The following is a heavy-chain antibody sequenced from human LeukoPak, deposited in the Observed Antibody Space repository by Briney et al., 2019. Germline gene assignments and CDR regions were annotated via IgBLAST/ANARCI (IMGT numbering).Heavy chain of an antibody. V-gene: IGHV4-4*02. D-gene: IGHD3-16*01. J-gene: IGHJ5*02. CDR1: GGSISSHNW. CDR2: IYHSGST. CDR3: AKGPGEFYPNWFDP. Sequence: SETLSLTCAVSGGSISSHNWWGWVRQPPGKGLEWIGDIYHSGSTNYNPSLKSRVSISVDKSKNHFSLKLSSVTAADTAIYSCAKGPGEFYPNWFDPWGQGTLVTVSS.